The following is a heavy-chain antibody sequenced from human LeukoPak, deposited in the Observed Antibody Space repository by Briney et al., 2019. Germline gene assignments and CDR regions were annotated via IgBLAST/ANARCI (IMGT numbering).Heavy chain of an antibody. J-gene: IGHJ4*02. CDR3: ASQGSPESYYFDY. Sequence: ASVKVSCKASGGTFSSYAISWVRQAPGQGLEWMGRIIPIFGTANYAQKFQGRGTITTDESTSTAYMELSSLRSEDTAVYYCASQGSPESYYFDYWGQGTLDTVSS. V-gene: IGHV1-69*05. CDR2: IIPIFGTA. D-gene: IGHD1-14*01. CDR1: GGTFSSYA.